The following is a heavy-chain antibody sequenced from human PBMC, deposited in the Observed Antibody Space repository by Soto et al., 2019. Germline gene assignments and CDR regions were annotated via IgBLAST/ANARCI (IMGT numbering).Heavy chain of an antibody. V-gene: IGHV1-46*01. CDR3: ARDKDSSARPRAEFDY. CDR1: GYMFTSYF. Sequence: QGHLVQSGAEVKRPGASVRVSCESSGYMFTSYFIHWVRQAPGQGLEGGGVINPSDGTTTYAQKFQARITMTRDTSTTTVDMELSSLRSEDTAVYYCARDKDSSARPRAEFDYWGQGTLITVSS. CDR2: INPSDGTT. D-gene: IGHD6-19*01. J-gene: IGHJ4*02.